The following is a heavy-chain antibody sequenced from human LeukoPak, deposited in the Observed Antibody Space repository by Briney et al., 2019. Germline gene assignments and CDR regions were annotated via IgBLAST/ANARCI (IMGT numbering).Heavy chain of an antibody. Sequence: PSETLSLTCSVSGGSISGTTYYWAWIRQPPGKGLEWIGGVYYSGSTSYSPSLKRRVTISVDTSKNQFSLRLSSVTAADTAVYYCARNVSAGYFDYWGQGTLVTVSS. D-gene: IGHD2-8*01. CDR1: GGSISGTTYY. V-gene: IGHV4-39*01. CDR2: VYYSGST. CDR3: ARNVSAGYFDY. J-gene: IGHJ4*02.